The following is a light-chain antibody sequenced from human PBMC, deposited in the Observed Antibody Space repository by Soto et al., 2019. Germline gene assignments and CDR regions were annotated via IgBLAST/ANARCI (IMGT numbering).Light chain of an antibody. CDR3: CSYAGSSTYV. CDR1: SSDVGSYNL. Sequence: QSALTQPASVSGSPGQSITISCTGTSSDVGSYNLVSWYQQHPGKAPKLMIYEGSKRPSGVSIRFSGSKSGNTASLTISGLQAEDEADYYCCSYAGSSTYVFGTGTKVTV. CDR2: EGS. J-gene: IGLJ1*01. V-gene: IGLV2-23*01.